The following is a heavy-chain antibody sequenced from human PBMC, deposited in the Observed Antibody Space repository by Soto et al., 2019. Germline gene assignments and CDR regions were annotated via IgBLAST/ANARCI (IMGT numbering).Heavy chain of an antibody. Sequence: SETLSLTCTVSGGSVSSGSYYWSWIRQPPGKGLEWIGYIYYSGSTNYNPSLKSRVTISVDTPKNQFSLKLSSVTAADTAVYYCASGSYYYGSGSYDYWGQGTLVTVSS. CDR3: ASGSYYYGSGSYDY. J-gene: IGHJ4*02. CDR2: IYYSGST. D-gene: IGHD3-10*01. V-gene: IGHV4-61*01. CDR1: GGSVSSGSYY.